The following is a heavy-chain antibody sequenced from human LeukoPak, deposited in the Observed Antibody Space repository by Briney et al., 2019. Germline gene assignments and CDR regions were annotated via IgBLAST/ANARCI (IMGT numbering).Heavy chain of an antibody. V-gene: IGHV1-2*02. CDR2: INPNSGGT. CDR1: GYTFTGYY. J-gene: IGHJ5*02. Sequence: VASVTVSCKASGYTFTGYYMHWVRQAPGQGLEWMGWINPNSGGTNYAQKFQGRVTMTRDTSISTAYMELSRLRSDDTAVYYCARDDSSSWYNWFDPWDQGTLVTVSS. CDR3: ARDDSSSWYNWFDP. D-gene: IGHD6-13*01.